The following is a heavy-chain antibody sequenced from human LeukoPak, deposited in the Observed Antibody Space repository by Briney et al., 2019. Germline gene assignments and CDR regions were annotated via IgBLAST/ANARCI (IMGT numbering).Heavy chain of an antibody. V-gene: IGHV1-18*01. CDR1: GYTFTSYG. D-gene: IGHD5-18*01. Sequence: GASVKVSCKASGYTFTSYGISWVRQAPGQGPEWMGWISAYNGNTNYAQKLQGRVTMTTDTSTSTAYMELRSLRSDDTAVYYCARGQYSYGRHRSTIDYWGQGTLVTVSS. CDR3: ARGQYSYGRHRSTIDY. CDR2: ISAYNGNT. J-gene: IGHJ4*02.